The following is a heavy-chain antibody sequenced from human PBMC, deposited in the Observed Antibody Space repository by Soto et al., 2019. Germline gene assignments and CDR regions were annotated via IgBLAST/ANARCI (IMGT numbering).Heavy chain of an antibody. CDR1: GGSISSGGCY. CDR2: IYYSGST. Sequence: SETLSLTCTVSGGSISSGGCYWSWIRRHPGKGLEWIGYIYYSGSTYYNPSLKSRVTISVDTSKNQFSLKLSSVTAADTAVYYCARDSGVSSDESYYYYGMDVWGQGTTVTVSS. CDR3: ARDSGVSSDESYYYYGMDV. J-gene: IGHJ6*02. D-gene: IGHD2-15*01. V-gene: IGHV4-31*03.